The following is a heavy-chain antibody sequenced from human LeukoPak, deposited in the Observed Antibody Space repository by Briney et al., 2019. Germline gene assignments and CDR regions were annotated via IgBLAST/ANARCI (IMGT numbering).Heavy chain of an antibody. Sequence: GGSLRLSCAASGFTFSSYAMSWVRQAPGKGLEWVSAISGSGGSTYYADSVKGRFTISRDNPKNTLYLQMNSLRAEDTAVYYCAKNLIGVVIYYFDYWGQGTLVTVSS. CDR1: GFTFSSYA. J-gene: IGHJ4*02. D-gene: IGHD3-3*01. CDR2: ISGSGGST. CDR3: AKNLIGVVIYYFDY. V-gene: IGHV3-23*01.